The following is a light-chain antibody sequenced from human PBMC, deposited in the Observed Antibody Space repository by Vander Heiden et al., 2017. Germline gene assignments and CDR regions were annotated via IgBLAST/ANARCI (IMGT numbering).Light chain of an antibody. CDR3: QQFNSYPLT. Sequence: IQLTQSPSSLSASVGDRVTITCRASQGISSYLAWYQQKPGKAPKLLIYAASTLQSGVPSRFSGSGSGTDFTLTISSLQPEDFATYYCQQFNSYPLTCGGGTKVEIK. V-gene: IGKV1-9*01. CDR1: QGISSY. CDR2: AAS. J-gene: IGKJ4*01.